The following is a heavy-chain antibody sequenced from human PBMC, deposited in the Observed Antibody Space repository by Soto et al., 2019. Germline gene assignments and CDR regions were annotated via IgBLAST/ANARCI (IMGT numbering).Heavy chain of an antibody. J-gene: IGHJ3*01. V-gene: IGHV4-31*03. D-gene: IGHD2-15*01. CDR1: DGSISRGGYY. CDR2: IYYSGST. Sequence: SHTMSLTCTVSDGSISRGGYYWSWISQQPGKGLEWIGYIYYSGSTYYNPSLKSRLTISVDTSKNQFSLKLSSVTAADTAVYYCARACRGGGSCRDAFDLWVQGTMVTVPS. CDR3: ARACRGGGSCRDAFDL.